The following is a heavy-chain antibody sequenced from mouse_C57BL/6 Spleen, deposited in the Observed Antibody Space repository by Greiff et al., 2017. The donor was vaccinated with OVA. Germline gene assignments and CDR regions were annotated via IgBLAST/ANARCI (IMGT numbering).Heavy chain of an antibody. CDR3: ARPHYDYDGFAY. V-gene: IGHV1-69*01. CDR2: IDPSDSYT. D-gene: IGHD2-4*01. J-gene: IGHJ3*01. CDR1: GYTFTSYW. Sequence: VQLQQPGAELVMPGASVKLSCKASGYTFTSYWMHWVKQRPGQGLEWIGEIDPSDSYTNYNQKFKGKSTLTVDKSSSTAYMQLSSLTSEDSAVYYCARPHYDYDGFAYWGQGTLVTVSA.